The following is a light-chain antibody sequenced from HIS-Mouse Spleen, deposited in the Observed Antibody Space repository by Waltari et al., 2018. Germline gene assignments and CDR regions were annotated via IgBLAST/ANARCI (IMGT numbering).Light chain of an antibody. Sequence: QSVLTQPPSASGTPGQRVTISCSGSSPNIRSNTVHWYQQLPGTAPKLLIYSNNQRPSGVPDRFSGSKSGTSASLAISGLQSEDEADYYCAAWDDSLNGPVFGGGTKLTVL. CDR3: AAWDDSLNGPV. V-gene: IGLV1-44*01. CDR2: SNN. J-gene: IGLJ2*01. CDR1: SPNIRSNT.